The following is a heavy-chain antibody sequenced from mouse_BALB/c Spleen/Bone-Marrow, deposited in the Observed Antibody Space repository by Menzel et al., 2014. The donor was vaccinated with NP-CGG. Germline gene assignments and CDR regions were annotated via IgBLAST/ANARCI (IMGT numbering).Heavy chain of an antibody. D-gene: IGHD2-4*01. CDR1: GFDFSRYW. V-gene: IGHV4-1*02. CDR3: ARLYYDYDDVFYWYFDV. J-gene: IGHJ1*01. CDR2: INPDSSTI. Sequence: EVQLQESGGGLVQPGGSLKLSCAVSGFDFSRYWMSWVRQAPGKGLEWIGEINPDSSTINYTPSLKDKFIISRDNAKNTLYLQMSKVRSEDTALYYCARLYYDYDDVFYWYFDVWGAGTTVTVSS.